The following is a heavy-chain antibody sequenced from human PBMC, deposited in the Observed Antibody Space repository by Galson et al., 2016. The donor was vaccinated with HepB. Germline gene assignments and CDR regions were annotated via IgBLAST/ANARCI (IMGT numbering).Heavy chain of an antibody. D-gene: IGHD2-8*01. CDR3: VRAHGGHTYGHDAFNV. J-gene: IGHJ3*01. CDR2: IGTAGDP. Sequence: SLRLSCAASGFTFSTYDMHWVRQAPGEGLEWVSGIGTAGDPYYSASVKGRFTIFRENSLNSLYLQMNSLRAGDTAVYYCVRAHGGHTYGHDAFNVWGQGTMVTVSS. V-gene: IGHV3-13*05. CDR1: GFTFSTYD.